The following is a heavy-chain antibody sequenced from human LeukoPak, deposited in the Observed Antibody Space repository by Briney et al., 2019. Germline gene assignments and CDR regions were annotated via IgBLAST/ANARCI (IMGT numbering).Heavy chain of an antibody. D-gene: IGHD6-13*01. J-gene: IGHJ3*02. CDR3: ARGSSSWPDAFDI. V-gene: IGHV4-30-2*01. Sequence: SETLSLTCTVSGGSISSGGYYWSWIRQPPGKGLEWIGYIYHSGSTYYNPSLKSRVTISVDRSKNQFSLKLSSVTAADTAVYYCARGSSSWPDAFDIWGQGTMVTVSS. CDR1: GGSISSGGYY. CDR2: IYHSGST.